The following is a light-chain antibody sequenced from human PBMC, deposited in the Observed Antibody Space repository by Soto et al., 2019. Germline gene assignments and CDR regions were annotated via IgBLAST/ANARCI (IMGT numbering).Light chain of an antibody. J-gene: IGKJ1*01. CDR3: QQYDTSPRT. V-gene: IGKV3-20*01. CDR1: QSVSSN. Sequence: EIVMTQSPATLSVSPGERATLSCRASQSVSSNLAWYQQKPGQAPRILIYAASSRATDIPDRFSGSGSGTDFTLTISRLEPEDFAVYYCQQYDTSPRTFGQGTKVDI. CDR2: AAS.